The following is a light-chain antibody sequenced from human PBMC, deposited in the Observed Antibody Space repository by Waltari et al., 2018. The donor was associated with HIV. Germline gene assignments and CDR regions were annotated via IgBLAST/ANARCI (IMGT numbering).Light chain of an antibody. CDR1: QGISSY. V-gene: IGKV1-9*01. CDR3: QQLNSYPLT. J-gene: IGKJ4*01. CDR2: AAS. Sequence: DIQLTQSPSFLSASVGDRVTITCRASQGISSYLAWYQQKPGKAPKLLIYAASTLQSGVPSRFSGSGSGTECPLRISSLQPEDFATYYCQQLNSYPLTFGGGTKVEIK.